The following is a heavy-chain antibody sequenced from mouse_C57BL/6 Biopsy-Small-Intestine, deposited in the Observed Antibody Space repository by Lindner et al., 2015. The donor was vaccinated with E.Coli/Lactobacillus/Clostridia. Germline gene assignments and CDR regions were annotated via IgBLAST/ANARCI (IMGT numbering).Heavy chain of an antibody. Sequence: VQLQESGPELVKPGASVKISCKASGYAFSSSWMSWVKQRPGKGLEWIGRIYPGGGDTNYNGKFKGKATLTADKSSSTAYMQLSSPTSEDSAVYFCARDYYGNYFDYWGQGTTLTVSS. CDR3: ARDYYGNYFDY. CDR2: IYPGGGDT. J-gene: IGHJ2*01. D-gene: IGHD2-1*01. V-gene: IGHV1-82*01. CDR1: GYAFSSSW.